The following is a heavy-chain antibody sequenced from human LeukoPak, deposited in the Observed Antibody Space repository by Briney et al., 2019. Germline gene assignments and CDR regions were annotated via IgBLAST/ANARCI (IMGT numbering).Heavy chain of an antibody. CDR2: INPDNGGT. CDR1: GYTFTGYY. D-gene: IGHD3-22*01. Sequence: ASVKVSCKASGYTFTGYYMHWVRQAPGQGLEWMGWINPDNGGTNYLEKFQGRVTMTRDTSITTAYMELSRLRSDDTAVYYCARDYGLHSSGYGPFDLWGRGALITVSS. J-gene: IGHJ2*01. CDR3: ARDYGLHSSGYGPFDL. V-gene: IGHV1-2*02.